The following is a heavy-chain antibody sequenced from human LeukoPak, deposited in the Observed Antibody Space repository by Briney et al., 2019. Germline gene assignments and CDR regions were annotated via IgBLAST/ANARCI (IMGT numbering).Heavy chain of an antibody. CDR3: ARDPVPADSGWYLHFDY. D-gene: IGHD6-19*01. CDR2: INPSGGST. V-gene: IGHV1-46*01. Sequence: GASVKVSCKASGYTFTSYYMHWVRQAPRQGLEWMGIINPSGGSTSYAQKFQGRVTMTRDTSTSTVYMELSSLRSEDTAVYYCARDPVPADSGWYLHFDYWGQGTLVTVSS. CDR1: GYTFTSYY. J-gene: IGHJ4*02.